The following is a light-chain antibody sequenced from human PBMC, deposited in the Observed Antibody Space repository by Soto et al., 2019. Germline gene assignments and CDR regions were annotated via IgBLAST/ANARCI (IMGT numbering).Light chain of an antibody. V-gene: IGKV1-27*01. CDR2: AAS. CDR3: QKYNSAPTWT. CDR1: QGLSNF. Sequence: DIQMTQSPSSLSASVGDRVTITCRASQGLSNFLAWYQQKPGKVPKLLIYAASTLQSGVPSRFRGRGSGTDFTLTINSLQPEDVATYYWQKYNSAPTWTFGQGTKVEIK. J-gene: IGKJ1*01.